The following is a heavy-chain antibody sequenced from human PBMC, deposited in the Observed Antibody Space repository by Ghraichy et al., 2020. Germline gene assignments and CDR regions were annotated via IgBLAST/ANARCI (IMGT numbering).Heavy chain of an antibody. CDR2: IKADGSER. D-gene: IGHD6-13*01. Sequence: GESLNISCSVSGFTFSRYWMSWVRQAPGKGLEWVASIKADGSERYYVDSVKGRFTISRDNAENSLSLEMNSLRAEDTAMYYCTRDVSPYISTWFDAFDIWGQGTMVTVSS. V-gene: IGHV3-7*01. J-gene: IGHJ3*02. CDR3: TRDVSPYISTWFDAFDI. CDR1: GFTFSRYW.